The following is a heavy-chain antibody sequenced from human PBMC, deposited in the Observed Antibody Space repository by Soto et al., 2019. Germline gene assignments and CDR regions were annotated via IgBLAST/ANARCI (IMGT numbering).Heavy chain of an antibody. CDR1: GFTFSSYS. D-gene: IGHD5-18*01. V-gene: IGHV3-48*02. Sequence: GGSLRLSCAASGFTFSSYSMNWVRQAPGKGPEWVSYISSSSSTIYYADSVKGRFTISRDNAKNSLYLQMNSLRDEDTAVYYCARVVDTAMVTDYWGQGTLVTGLL. CDR2: ISSSSSTI. J-gene: IGHJ4*02. CDR3: ARVVDTAMVTDY.